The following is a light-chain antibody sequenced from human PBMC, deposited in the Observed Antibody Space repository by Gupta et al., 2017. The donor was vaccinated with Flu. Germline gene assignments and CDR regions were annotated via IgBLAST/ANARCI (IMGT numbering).Light chain of an antibody. V-gene: IGLV3-1*01. CDR2: QDR. CDR3: QSKDTKDAL. J-gene: IGLJ2*01. Sequence: HTATSTSSGDHQGNRYRSWYHQHPGLYRFMVIYQDRRRTSWISGGLSGSTAGNTSTLTITRTQDVDEADYYSQSKDTKDALFGGGTKLTVL. CDR1: HQGNRY.